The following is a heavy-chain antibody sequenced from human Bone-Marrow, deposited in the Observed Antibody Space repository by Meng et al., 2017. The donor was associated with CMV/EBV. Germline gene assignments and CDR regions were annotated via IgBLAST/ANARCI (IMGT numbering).Heavy chain of an antibody. CDR2: INHSGST. CDR1: GGSFSGYY. J-gene: IGHJ4*02. V-gene: IGHV4-34*01. CDR3: ARGRTAAGATTTTFDY. Sequence: QGQRQQGGAGLLKPSETLSLTCAVYGGSFSGYYWSWIRQPPGKGLEWIGEINHSGSTNYNPSLKSRVTISVDTSKNQFSLKLSSVTAADTAVYYCARGRTAAGATTTTFDYWGQGTLVTVSS. D-gene: IGHD6-13*01.